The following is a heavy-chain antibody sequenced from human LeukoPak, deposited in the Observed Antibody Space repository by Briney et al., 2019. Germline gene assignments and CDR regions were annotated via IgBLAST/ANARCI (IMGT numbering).Heavy chain of an antibody. CDR3: ARMPGTRYCSGGSCYPYYYYYYGMDV. Sequence: SETLSLTCAVYGGSFSGYYWSWIRQPPGKGLGWIGEINHSGSTNYNPSLKSRVTISVDTSKNQFSLKLSSVTAADTAVYYCARMPGTRYCSGGSCYPYYYYYYGMDVWGQGTTVTVSS. V-gene: IGHV4-34*01. CDR1: GGSFSGYY. J-gene: IGHJ6*02. D-gene: IGHD2-15*01. CDR2: INHSGST.